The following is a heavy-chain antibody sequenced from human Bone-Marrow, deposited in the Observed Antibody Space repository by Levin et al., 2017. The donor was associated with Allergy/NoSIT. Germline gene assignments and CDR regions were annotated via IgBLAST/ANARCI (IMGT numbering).Heavy chain of an antibody. CDR2: IWYDGSNK. Sequence: GGSLRLSCAASGFTFSSYGMHWVRQAPGKGLEWVAVIWYDGSNKYYADSVKGRFTISRDNSKNTLYLQMNSLRAEDTAVYYCARDDSLSGSYSKKTFDYWGQGTLVTVSS. J-gene: IGHJ4*02. CDR3: ARDDSLSGSYSKKTFDY. CDR1: GFTFSSYG. D-gene: IGHD1-26*01. V-gene: IGHV3-33*01.